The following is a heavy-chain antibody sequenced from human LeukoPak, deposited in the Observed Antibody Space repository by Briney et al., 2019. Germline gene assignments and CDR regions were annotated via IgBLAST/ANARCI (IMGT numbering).Heavy chain of an antibody. J-gene: IGHJ4*02. V-gene: IGHV3-7*01. D-gene: IGHD5-18*01. CDR3: ARGGYSYGNF. CDR1: GFTFSSYW. Sequence: GGSLRLSCAASGFTFSSYWMSWVRQAPGKGLEWVARIKEDGNEKYYVDSVKGRFTVSRDNPKNSLYLQMNSLRAEDTAVYYCARGGYSYGNFWGQGTLVTVSS. CDR2: IKEDGNEK.